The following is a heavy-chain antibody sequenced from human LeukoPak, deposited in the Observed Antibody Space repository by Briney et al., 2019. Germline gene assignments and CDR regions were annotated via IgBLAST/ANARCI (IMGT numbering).Heavy chain of an antibody. D-gene: IGHD1-1*01. Sequence: GRSLRLSCAASGFTFSSYGMHWVRQAPGKGLEWVAVISYDGSNKYYADSVKGRFTISRDNSKNTLYLQMNSLRAEDTAVYYCARDSVGTEYYYYYYMDVWGRGTTVTVSS. CDR1: GFTFSSYG. V-gene: IGHV3-30*03. CDR2: ISYDGSNK. CDR3: ARDSVGTEYYYYYYMDV. J-gene: IGHJ6*03.